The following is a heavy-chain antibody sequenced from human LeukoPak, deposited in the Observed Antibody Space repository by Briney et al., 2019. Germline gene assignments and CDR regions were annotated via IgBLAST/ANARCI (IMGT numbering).Heavy chain of an antibody. Sequence: SETLSLTCAVYGGSFSGYYWSWIRQPAGKGLEWIGRIYTSGSTNYNPSLKSRVTMSVDTSKNQFSLKLSSVTAADTAVYCCARDRNLGYRSYYYGMDVWGQGTTVTVSS. D-gene: IGHD2-15*01. CDR1: GGSFSGYY. V-gene: IGHV4-4*07. CDR2: IYTSGST. CDR3: ARDRNLGYRSYYYGMDV. J-gene: IGHJ6*02.